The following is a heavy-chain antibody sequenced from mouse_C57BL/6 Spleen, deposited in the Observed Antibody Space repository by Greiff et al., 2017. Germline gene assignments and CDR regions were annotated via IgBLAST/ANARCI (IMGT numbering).Heavy chain of an antibody. CDR3: ARDYDYDPFAY. V-gene: IGHV1-82*01. D-gene: IGHD2-4*01. CDR2: IYPGDGDT. CDR1: GYAFSSSW. J-gene: IGHJ3*01. Sequence: VQLQQSGPELVKPGASVKISCKASGYAFSSSWMNWVKQRPGKGLEWIGRIYPGDGDTNYNGKFKGKATLTADKSSSTAYMQLSSLTSEDSAVDFCARDYDYDPFAYWGQGTLVTVSA.